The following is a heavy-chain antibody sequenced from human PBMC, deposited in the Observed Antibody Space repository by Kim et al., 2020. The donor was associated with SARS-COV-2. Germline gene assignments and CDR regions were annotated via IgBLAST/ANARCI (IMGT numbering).Heavy chain of an antibody. V-gene: IGHV4-34*01. J-gene: IGHJ5*02. Sequence: KSRVTISVDPSKNQFSLKLSSVTAADTAVYYCARTGLTTVTTSSRDYYDTWGQGTLVTVSS. D-gene: IGHD4-17*01. CDR3: ARTGLTTVTTSSRDYYDT.